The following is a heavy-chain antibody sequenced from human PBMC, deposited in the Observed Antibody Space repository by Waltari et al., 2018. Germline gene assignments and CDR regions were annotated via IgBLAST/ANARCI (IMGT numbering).Heavy chain of an antibody. J-gene: IGHJ4*02. CDR2: ISGSGGST. CDR1: GFTFSSYA. V-gene: IGHV3-23*01. D-gene: IGHD6-13*01. Sequence: EVQLLESGGGLVQPGGSLRLSCAASGFTFSSYAMSWVRHAPGKGLEWVSAISGSGGSTYYADSVKGRFTISRDNSKNTLYLQMNSLRAEDTAVYYCAKDRVPFGSAAGKSFFDYWGQGTLVTVSS. CDR3: AKDRVPFGSAAGKSFFDY.